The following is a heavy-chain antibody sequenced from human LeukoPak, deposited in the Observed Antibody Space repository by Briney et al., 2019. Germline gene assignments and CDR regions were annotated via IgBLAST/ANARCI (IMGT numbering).Heavy chain of an antibody. Sequence: PSEPLSLPCAVYGGPFSGYYWLWIRQPPGKALEWIGDINHSGSTNYHPSLKSRVTISVDPSKNQFCLKLSCVTAAQTAVYYCASLTGYSSGWDTYYFDYWGQGTLVTVSS. J-gene: IGHJ4*02. V-gene: IGHV4-34*01. CDR3: ASLTGYSSGWDTYYFDY. D-gene: IGHD6-19*01. CDR1: GGPFSGYY. CDR2: INHSGST.